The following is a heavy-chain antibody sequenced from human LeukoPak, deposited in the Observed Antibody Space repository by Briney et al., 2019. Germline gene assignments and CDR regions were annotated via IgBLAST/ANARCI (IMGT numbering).Heavy chain of an antibody. Sequence: LTGGSLRLSCAASGFTFYSYAMNWVRQAPGKGLEWVSTFSGSGGSTYYADSVKGRFTISRGNAKNTLYLQMNSLRAEDTAVYYCARAGDILTGYYIPNFDYWGQGTLVTVSS. J-gene: IGHJ4*02. V-gene: IGHV3-23*01. CDR1: GFTFYSYA. D-gene: IGHD3-9*01. CDR2: FSGSGGST. CDR3: ARAGDILTGYYIPNFDY.